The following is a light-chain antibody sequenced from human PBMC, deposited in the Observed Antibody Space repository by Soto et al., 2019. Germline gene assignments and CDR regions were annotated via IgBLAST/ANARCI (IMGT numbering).Light chain of an antibody. CDR2: GAS. J-gene: IGKJ5*01. CDR3: QHRSIWPVS. V-gene: IGKV3D-20*02. Sequence: ETLLTQSPGTLSLSPVERATLSCMASQSVSSKYLAWYRQKPGQAPRLLIYGASSRATGIPDRFSGSGSGTDFTLTISSLEPEDFAVYYCQHRSIWPVSFGQGTRLEIK. CDR1: QSVSSKY.